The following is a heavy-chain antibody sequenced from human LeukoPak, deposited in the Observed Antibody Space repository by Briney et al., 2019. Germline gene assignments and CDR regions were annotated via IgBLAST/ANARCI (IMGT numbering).Heavy chain of an antibody. V-gene: IGHV3-53*01. J-gene: IGHJ3*02. Sequence: GGSLRLSCAASGFTVSSNYMSWVRQAPGKGLEWVSVIYSGGSTYYADSAKGRFTISRDNSKNTLYLQMNSLGAEDTAVYYCARVPNYYDRGAFDIWGQGTMVTVSS. D-gene: IGHD3-22*01. CDR1: GFTVSSNY. CDR3: ARVPNYYDRGAFDI. CDR2: IYSGGST.